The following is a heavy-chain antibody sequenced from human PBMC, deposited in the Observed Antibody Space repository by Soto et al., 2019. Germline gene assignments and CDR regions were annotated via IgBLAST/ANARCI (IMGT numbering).Heavy chain of an antibody. CDR2: IGTAGDT. Sequence: EVQLVESGGGLVQPGGSLRLSCAASGFTFSSYDMHWVRQATGKGLEWVSAIGTAGDTYYPGSVKGRFTISRENAKNSLYLQMNSLRAGDTAVYYCARAGSSSWYDFDYWGQGTLVTVSS. V-gene: IGHV3-13*01. CDR3: ARAGSSSWYDFDY. CDR1: GFTFSSYD. J-gene: IGHJ4*02. D-gene: IGHD6-13*01.